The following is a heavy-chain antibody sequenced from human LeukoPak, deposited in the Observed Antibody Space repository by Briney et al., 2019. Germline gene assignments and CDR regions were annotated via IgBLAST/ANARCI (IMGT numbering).Heavy chain of an antibody. D-gene: IGHD1-26*01. CDR3: ARDLVGASGSYPEGWFDP. Sequence: ASVKASCKASGYTFTGYYMHWVRHAPGQGLEWMGWINPNSGGTNYAQKFQGRVTMTRDTSISTAYMELSRLRSDDTAVYYCARDLVGASGSYPEGWFDPWGQGTLVTVSS. CDR1: GYTFTGYY. CDR2: INPNSGGT. J-gene: IGHJ5*02. V-gene: IGHV1-2*02.